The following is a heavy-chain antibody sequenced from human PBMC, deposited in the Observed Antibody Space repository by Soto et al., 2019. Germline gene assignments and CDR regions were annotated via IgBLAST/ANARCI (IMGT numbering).Heavy chain of an antibody. CDR1: GGSISSYY. CDR2: MYHSGST. J-gene: IGHJ5*02. CDR3: ARYCSGGSCYLDP. Sequence: QVQLQESGPGLVKPSETLSLTCTVSGGSISSYYWSWMRQPPGKGLEWIGYMYHSGSTNYNPSLSRRVTISVETSKNQFSLKLSSVTAADTAVYYCARYCSGGSCYLDPWGQGTLVTFSS. V-gene: IGHV4-59*01. D-gene: IGHD2-15*01.